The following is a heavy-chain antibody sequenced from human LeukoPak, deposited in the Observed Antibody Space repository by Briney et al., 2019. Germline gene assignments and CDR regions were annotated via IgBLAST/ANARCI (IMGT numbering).Heavy chain of an antibody. Sequence: SETLSLTCTVSGGSIISDYWSWIRQSAGTGLEWIGRIYGSGITDYNPSLKSRVTMSLDTSRKQFSLRLTSVTAADTAVYYCARLKFYDSTGYSPGYYMDVWGKGTTVSVFS. CDR1: GGSIISDY. J-gene: IGHJ6*03. D-gene: IGHD3-22*01. CDR2: IYGSGIT. V-gene: IGHV4-4*07. CDR3: ARLKFYDSTGYSPGYYMDV.